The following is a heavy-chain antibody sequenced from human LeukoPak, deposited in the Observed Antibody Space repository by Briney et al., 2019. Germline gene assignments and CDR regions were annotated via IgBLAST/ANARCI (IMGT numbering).Heavy chain of an antibody. Sequence: SETLSLTCTVSGGSISSYYWSRIRQPPGKGLEWIGYIYYSGSTNYNPSLKSRVTISVDTSKNQFSLKLSSVTAADTAVYYCARTIVGAIFDYWGQGTLVTVSS. V-gene: IGHV4-59*01. D-gene: IGHD1-26*01. CDR3: ARTIVGAIFDY. J-gene: IGHJ4*02. CDR2: IYYSGST. CDR1: GGSISSYY.